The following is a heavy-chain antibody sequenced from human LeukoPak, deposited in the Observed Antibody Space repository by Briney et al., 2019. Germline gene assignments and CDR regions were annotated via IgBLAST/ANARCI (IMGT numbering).Heavy chain of an antibody. V-gene: IGHV6-1*01. CDR2: AYYRSKWYN. Sequence: SQTLSLTCAISGDSVSSNSAAWNWIRQSPSRGLEWLGRAYYRSKWYNDYAVSVKGRITINPDTSKNQLPLQLNSVTPEDTAVYYCARGCSSTSCLVFGMDVWGQGTTVTVSS. CDR1: GDSVSSNSAA. D-gene: IGHD2-2*01. CDR3: ARGCSSTSCLVFGMDV. J-gene: IGHJ6*02.